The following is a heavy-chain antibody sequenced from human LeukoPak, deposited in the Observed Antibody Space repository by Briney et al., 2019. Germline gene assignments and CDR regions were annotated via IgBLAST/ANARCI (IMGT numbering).Heavy chain of an antibody. Sequence: GGSLRLSCAASGFTFSSYGMHWVRQAPGKGLEWVAFIRYDGSNKYYADSVKGRFTISRDNAKNSLYLQMNSLRAEDTAVYYCARSGGFVWWLVYWGQGTLVTVSS. D-gene: IGHD2-15*01. CDR3: ARSGGFVWWLVY. J-gene: IGHJ4*02. CDR2: IRYDGSNK. CDR1: GFTFSSYG. V-gene: IGHV3-30*02.